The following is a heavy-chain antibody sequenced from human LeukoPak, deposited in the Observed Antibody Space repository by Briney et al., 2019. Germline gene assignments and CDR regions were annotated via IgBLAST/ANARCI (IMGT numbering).Heavy chain of an antibody. CDR2: INPNSGNT. Sequence: ASVKVSCKASGYTFTGYYMHWVRQAPGQGLEWMGWINPNSGNTGYAQKFQGRVTMTRNTSISTAYMELSSLRSEDTAVYYCARVKRIAVAGILDYWGQGTLVTVSS. J-gene: IGHJ4*02. CDR3: ARVKRIAVAGILDY. D-gene: IGHD6-19*01. V-gene: IGHV1-8*02. CDR1: GYTFTGYY.